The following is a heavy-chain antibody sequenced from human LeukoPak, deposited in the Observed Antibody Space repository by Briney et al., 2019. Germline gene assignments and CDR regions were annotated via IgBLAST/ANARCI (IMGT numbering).Heavy chain of an antibody. V-gene: IGHV4-61*01. CDR3: ARLQFGSGDYHEVDY. D-gene: IGHD3-22*01. CDR1: GGSLISGRYY. CDR2: IFYSGST. Sequence: SETLSLTCTVSGGSLISGRYYWSWIRQPPGKGLEWIGYIFYSGSTNYNPSLKSRVTLSVDTSKNQFSLRLSSVTAADTAVYYCARLQFGSGDYHEVDYWGQGTLVTVSS. J-gene: IGHJ4*02.